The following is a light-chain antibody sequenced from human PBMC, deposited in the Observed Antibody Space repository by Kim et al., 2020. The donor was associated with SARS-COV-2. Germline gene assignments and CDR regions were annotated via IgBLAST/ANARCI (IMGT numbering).Light chain of an antibody. J-gene: IGKJ4*01. Sequence: DIQMTQSPSSLSASVGDRVTITCRASQSISNYLNWYQQKPGKAPKLLIYAASSLHSGAPSRFSGSGSGTDFTLTITSLQPEDFATYFCQQSQTAPLLSFGGGTKV. CDR1: QSISNY. CDR2: AAS. CDR3: QQSQTAPLLS. V-gene: IGKV1-39*01.